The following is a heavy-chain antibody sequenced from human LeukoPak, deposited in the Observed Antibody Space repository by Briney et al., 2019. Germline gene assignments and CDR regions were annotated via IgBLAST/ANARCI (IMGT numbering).Heavy chain of an antibody. D-gene: IGHD6-19*01. CDR2: ITPSDGST. Sequence: ASVKVSCKASGYTFTNYHMHWVRHAPGQGLEWMGMITPSDGSTNYAQKFQGRVTMTRDMSTSTVYMELSSLRSEDTTVYYCARVGGWYRYFFDYWGQGTLLTVSS. CDR1: GYTFTNYH. J-gene: IGHJ4*02. V-gene: IGHV1-46*01. CDR3: ARVGGWYRYFFDY.